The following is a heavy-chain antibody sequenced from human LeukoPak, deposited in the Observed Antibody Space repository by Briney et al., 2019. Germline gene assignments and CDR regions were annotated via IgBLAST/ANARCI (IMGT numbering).Heavy chain of an antibody. V-gene: IGHV3-21*01. CDR2: ISSSSSYI. J-gene: IGHJ3*02. D-gene: IGHD2-2*01. CDR1: ASTFSRSY. CDR3: ARDGRYCSSTSCYGGGAFDI. Sequence: GGSLRLSCAASASTFSRSYMGWVRQAPGKGLEWVSSISSSSSYIYYADSVKGRFTISRDNAKNSLYLQMNSLRAEDTAVYYCARDGRYCSSTSCYGGGAFDIWGQGTMVTVSS.